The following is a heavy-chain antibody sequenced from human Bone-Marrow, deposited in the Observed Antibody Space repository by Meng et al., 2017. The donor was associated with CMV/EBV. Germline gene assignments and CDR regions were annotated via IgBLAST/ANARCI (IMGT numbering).Heavy chain of an antibody. CDR3: ARGRHIAARPFYY. Sequence: QGQSQQWGAVLLKPSETLSLTCAVYGGSFSGYYWSWIRQPPGKGLEWIGEINHSGSTNYNPSLKSRVTISVDTSKNQFSLKLSSVTAADTAVYYCARGRHIAARPFYYWGQGTLVTVSS. CDR1: GGSFSGYY. CDR2: INHSGST. V-gene: IGHV4-34*01. J-gene: IGHJ4*02. D-gene: IGHD6-6*01.